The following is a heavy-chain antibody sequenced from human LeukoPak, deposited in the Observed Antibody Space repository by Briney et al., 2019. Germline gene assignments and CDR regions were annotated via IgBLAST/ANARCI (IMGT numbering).Heavy chain of an antibody. CDR2: IDPSDSYT. CDR3: AIKYYYYYGMDV. V-gene: IGHV5-10-1*01. CDR1: GYSFTSYW. J-gene: IGHJ6*02. Sequence: GESLKISCKGSGYSFTSYWIGWVRQMPGEGLEWMGRIDPSDSYTNYSPSFQGHVTISADKSISTAYLQWSSLKASDTAMYYCAIKYYYYYGMDVWGQGTTVTVSS.